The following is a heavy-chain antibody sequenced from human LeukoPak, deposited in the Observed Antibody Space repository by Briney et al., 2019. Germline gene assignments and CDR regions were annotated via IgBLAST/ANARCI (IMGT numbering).Heavy chain of an antibody. CDR2: INHSGST. CDR1: GGSFSGYY. D-gene: IGHD6-19*01. J-gene: IGHJ4*02. Sequence: PSETLSLTCAVYGGSFSGYYWSWIRQPPGKGLEWIGEINHSGSTNYNPSLKSRVTISADTSKNQFSLKLSSVTAAGTAVYYCARGLGGWYVYYFDYWGQGTLVTVSS. V-gene: IGHV4-34*01. CDR3: ARGLGGWYVYYFDY.